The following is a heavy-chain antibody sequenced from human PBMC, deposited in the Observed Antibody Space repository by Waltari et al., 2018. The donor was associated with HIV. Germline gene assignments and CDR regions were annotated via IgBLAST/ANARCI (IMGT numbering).Heavy chain of an antibody. D-gene: IGHD3-22*01. CDR1: GFTFGDYA. CDR3: TRDPNYYDSSSNFDY. V-gene: IGHV3-49*03. Sequence: EVQLVESGGGLVQPGRSLRLSCTASGFTFGDYAMRWFRQAPGKGLEWVGFIRSKAYGGTTEYAASVKGRFTISRDDSKSIAYLQMNSLKTEDTAVYYCTRDPNYYDSSSNFDYWGQGTLVTVSS. CDR2: IRSKAYGGTT. J-gene: IGHJ4*02.